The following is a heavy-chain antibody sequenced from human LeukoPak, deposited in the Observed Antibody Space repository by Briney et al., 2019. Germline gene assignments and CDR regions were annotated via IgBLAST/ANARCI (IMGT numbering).Heavy chain of an antibody. CDR2: ISNNGGST. Sequence: GGSLRLSCGASGFTFSTYAMHWVRQAPGKGLEFVSGISNNGGSTSYANSVKGRFSISRDNSKNTLYLQMGSLKPEDMAVYYCARRASSYAYDSWGQGTLDSLSS. J-gene: IGHJ4*02. V-gene: IGHV3-64*01. CDR1: GFTFSTYA. D-gene: IGHD3-16*01. CDR3: ARRASSYAYDS.